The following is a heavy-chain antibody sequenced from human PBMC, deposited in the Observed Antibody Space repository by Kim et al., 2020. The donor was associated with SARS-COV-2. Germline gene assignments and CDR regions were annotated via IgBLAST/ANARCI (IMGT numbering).Heavy chain of an antibody. CDR1: GFTVSSNY. CDR2: IYSGGST. D-gene: IGHD4-17*01. J-gene: IGHJ3*02. Sequence: GGSLRLSCAASGFTVSSNYMSWVRQAPGKGLEWVSVIYSGGSTYYADSVKGRFTISRDNSKNTLYLQMNSLRAEDTAVYYCAREDYGGNSAAFDIWGQGTMVTVSS. CDR3: AREDYGGNSAAFDI. V-gene: IGHV3-66*01.